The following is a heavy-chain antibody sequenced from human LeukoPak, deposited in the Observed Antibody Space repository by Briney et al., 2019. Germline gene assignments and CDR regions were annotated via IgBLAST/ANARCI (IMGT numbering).Heavy chain of an antibody. V-gene: IGHV3-30*03. CDR1: GFTFSSSA. Sequence: HPGGSLRLSCAASGFTFSSSAMHWVRQAPGKGLEWVAVIPYDESNKYYADSVKGRFTISRDNSKNTLYLQMNSLRAEDTAVYYCARGTDTKPFWSGYWVDVWGQGTTVTVSS. CDR3: ARGTDTKPFWSGYWVDV. CDR2: IPYDESNK. D-gene: IGHD3-3*01. J-gene: IGHJ6*02.